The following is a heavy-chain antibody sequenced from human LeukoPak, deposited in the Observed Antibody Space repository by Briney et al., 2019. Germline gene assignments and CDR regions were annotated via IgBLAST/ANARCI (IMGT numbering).Heavy chain of an antibody. CDR2: IYYSGST. CDR1: GGSISSYY. V-gene: IGHV4-59*01. J-gene: IGHJ6*03. CDR3: ARAPRRVVTSSYYYYYYMDV. Sequence: SETLSLTCTVSGGSISSYYWSWIRQPPGKGLEWIGYIYYSGSTNYNPSLKSRVTISVDTSKNQFSLKLSSVTAADTAVYYCARAPRRVVTSSYYYYYYMDVWGKGTTVTVSS. D-gene: IGHD4-23*01.